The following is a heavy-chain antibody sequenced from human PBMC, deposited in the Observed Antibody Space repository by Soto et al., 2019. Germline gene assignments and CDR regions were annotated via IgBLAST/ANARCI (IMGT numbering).Heavy chain of an antibody. J-gene: IGHJ6*02. CDR2: IHYSGST. V-gene: IGHV4-39*02. CDR3: ARDYYYYGMDV. CDR1: GGSISSTNYY. Sequence: QLQLQESGPGLVKPSETLSLTCTVSGGSISSTNYYWGWIRQPPGKGLEWIGSIHYSGSTFYNPSLKSRVTISVDTAKNQCSLRLSSVTAADTAVYYCARDYYYYGMDVWGQGSTVTVSS.